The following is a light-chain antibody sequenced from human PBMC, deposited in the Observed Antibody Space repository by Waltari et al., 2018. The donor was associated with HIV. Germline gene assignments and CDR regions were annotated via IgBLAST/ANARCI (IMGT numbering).Light chain of an antibody. CDR1: SSTIASNT. V-gene: IGLV1-44*01. CDR3: AAWDDSLNAWV. CDR2: SNN. J-gene: IGLJ3*02. Sequence: QSVLPQPPSASGTPGQRVTIPSSGSSSTIASNTVTWYQQLPGTAPKLLIDSNNQRPSGVPDRFSGSKSGTSASLAISGLQSEDEADYYCAAWDDSLNAWVFGGGTKLTVL.